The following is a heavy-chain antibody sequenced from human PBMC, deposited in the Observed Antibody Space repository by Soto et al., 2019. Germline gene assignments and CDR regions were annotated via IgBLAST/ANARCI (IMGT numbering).Heavy chain of an antibody. J-gene: IGHJ3*02. D-gene: IGHD1-1*01. CDR2: IWYDGSNK. Sequence: QVQLVESGGGVVQPGRSLRLSCAASGFTFSSYGMHWVRQAPGKGLVRVAVIWYDGSNKYYADSVKGRVTISRDNSKNNLSLHMNSLRDEDTAVYYWARRGTSDAFDIWGHGTMVTVSS. V-gene: IGHV3-33*01. CDR3: ARRGTSDAFDI. CDR1: GFTFSSYG.